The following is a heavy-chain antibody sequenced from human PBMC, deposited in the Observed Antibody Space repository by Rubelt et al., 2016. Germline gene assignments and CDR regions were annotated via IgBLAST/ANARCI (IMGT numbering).Heavy chain of an antibody. CDR3: ASVSSGSNDY. Sequence: QVQLQQWGAGLLKPSETLSLTCAVYGGSFSGYYWSWIRQPPGKGLEWIGEINHSGSTNYNPSLKSRVTISVDKSKNQFSLKLSSVTAADTAVYYCASVSSGSNDYWGQGTLVTVSS. D-gene: IGHD6-19*01. J-gene: IGHJ4*02. V-gene: IGHV4-34*01. CDR1: GGSFSGYY. CDR2: INHSGST.